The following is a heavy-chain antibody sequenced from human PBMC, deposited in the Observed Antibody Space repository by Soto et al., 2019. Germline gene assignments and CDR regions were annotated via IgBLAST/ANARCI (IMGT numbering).Heavy chain of an antibody. CDR2: ISPYNGNT. J-gene: IGHJ3*01. D-gene: IGHD1-26*01. V-gene: IGHV1-18*01. Sequence: QVQLVQSGAEVKKPGASVKVSRKASGYTFSNYAITWVRQAPGQGLEWMAWISPYNGNTNLAQKLQGRVTVTIDTSTSTAYVEVRNLTSDDTAMYYCARDRGSALDVWGHGTMVTVSP. CDR3: ARDRGSALDV. CDR1: GYTFSNYA.